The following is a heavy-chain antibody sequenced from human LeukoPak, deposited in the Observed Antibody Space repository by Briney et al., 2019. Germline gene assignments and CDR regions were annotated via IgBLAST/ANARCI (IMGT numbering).Heavy chain of an antibody. CDR1: GYTFTSHG. J-gene: IGHJ4*02. D-gene: IGHD3-10*01. CDR2: ISAYNGNT. V-gene: IGHV1-18*01. Sequence: ASVKVSCKASGYTFTSHGISWVRQAPGQGLEWMGWISAYNGNTNYAQKLQGRVTMTTDTSTSTAYMELRSLRSDDTAVYYCARDLKLTGYYGSGSYNFDYWGQGTLVTVSS. CDR3: ARDLKLTGYYGSGSYNFDY.